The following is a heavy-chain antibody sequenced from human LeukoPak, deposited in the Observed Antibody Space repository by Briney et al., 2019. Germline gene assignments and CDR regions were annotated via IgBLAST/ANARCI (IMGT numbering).Heavy chain of an antibody. CDR3: ARRRGKWDVNWFDP. Sequence: SETLSLTCAVYGGSFSDYFWSWIRQPPGKGLEWIGEISHSGSTTYNPSLRSRVTISGDTSKKQFSLKLSSVTAADTAVYYCARRRGKWDVNWFDPWGPGTLVTVSS. CDR1: GGSFSDYF. J-gene: IGHJ5*02. CDR2: ISHSGST. V-gene: IGHV4-34*01. D-gene: IGHD1-26*01.